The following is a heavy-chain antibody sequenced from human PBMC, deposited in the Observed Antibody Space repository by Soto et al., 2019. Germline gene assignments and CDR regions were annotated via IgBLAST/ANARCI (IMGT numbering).Heavy chain of an antibody. CDR1: GGSISSYD. CDR3: ARVSSGSYSSHDY. J-gene: IGHJ4*02. D-gene: IGHD1-26*01. V-gene: IGHV4-59*12. Sequence: TSETLSLTCTVSGGSISSYDWSWIRQPPGKGLEWIAYIYYTGSTNYNPSLKSRVTISVDTSKNQFSLKLSSVTAADTAVYYCARVSSGSYSSHDYWAQGTLVTVSS. CDR2: IYYTGST.